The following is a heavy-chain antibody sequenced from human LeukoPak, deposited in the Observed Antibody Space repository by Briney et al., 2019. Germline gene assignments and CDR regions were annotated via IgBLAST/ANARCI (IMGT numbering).Heavy chain of an antibody. V-gene: IGHV3-43*02. CDR1: GFTFDDFA. Sequence: GGSLRLSCAASGFTFDDFAMHWVRQAPGKGLEWVSLIGGDGASTFYADSVKGRFTISRDNSKNTLYLQMNSLRAEDTAVYYCASARALYGYSGYDEPYFDYWGQGTLVTVSS. J-gene: IGHJ4*02. CDR2: IGGDGAST. CDR3: ASARALYGYSGYDEPYFDY. D-gene: IGHD5-12*01.